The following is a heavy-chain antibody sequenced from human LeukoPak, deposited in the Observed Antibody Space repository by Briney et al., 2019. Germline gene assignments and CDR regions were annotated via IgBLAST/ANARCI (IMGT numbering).Heavy chain of an antibody. CDR2: INHNGNVN. CDR1: GFTFSSYW. J-gene: IGHJ6*02. CDR3: ARGGGLDV. D-gene: IGHD3-16*01. V-gene: IGHV3-7*03. Sequence: GGSLRLSCAASGFTFSSYWMNWARQAPGKGLEWVASINHNGNVNYYVDSVKGRFTISRDNAKNSLYLQMSNLRPEDTAVYFCARGGGLDVWGQGATVTVSS.